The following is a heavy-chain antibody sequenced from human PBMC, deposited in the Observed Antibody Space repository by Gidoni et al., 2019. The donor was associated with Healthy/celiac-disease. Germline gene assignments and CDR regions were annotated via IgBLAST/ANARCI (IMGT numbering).Heavy chain of an antibody. CDR2: ISGDGGST. CDR3: AKVPSRSSSWYQGDY. V-gene: IGHV3-43*02. Sequence: EVQLVESGGGVVQPGGSLRLSCAASGFPFDDYAMHWVRQAPGKGLEWVSLISGDGGSTYYADSVKGRFTISRDNSKNSLYLQMNSLRTEDTALYYCAKVPSRSSSWYQGDYWGQGTLVTVSS. J-gene: IGHJ4*02. D-gene: IGHD6-13*01. CDR1: GFPFDDYA.